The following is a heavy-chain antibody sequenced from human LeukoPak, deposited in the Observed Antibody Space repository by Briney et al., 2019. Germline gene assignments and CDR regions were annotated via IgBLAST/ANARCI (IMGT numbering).Heavy chain of an antibody. J-gene: IGHJ6*02. Sequence: SVKVSCKASGGTFSSYAISWVRQAPGQGLEWMGGIIPIFGTANYAQKFQGRVTITADKSTSTAYMELSSLRSEDTAVYHCARGVFGELLPDYYYYGMDVWGQGTTVTVSS. CDR3: ARGVFGELLPDYYYYGMDV. D-gene: IGHD3-10*02. CDR2: IIPIFGTA. V-gene: IGHV1-69*06. CDR1: GGTFSSYA.